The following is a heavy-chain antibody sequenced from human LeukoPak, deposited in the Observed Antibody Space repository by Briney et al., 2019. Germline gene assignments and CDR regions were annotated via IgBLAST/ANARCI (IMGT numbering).Heavy chain of an antibody. CDR1: GYTFTSYY. Sequence: ASVKVSCKASGYTFTSYYMHWVRQAPGQGLEWMGIINPSGGSTNYAQKFQGRVTITADKSTSTAYMELSSLRSEDTAVYYCARDRPHVLMVTADWFDPWGQGTLVTVSS. V-gene: IGHV1-46*01. CDR3: ARDRPHVLMVTADWFDP. CDR2: INPSGGST. J-gene: IGHJ5*02. D-gene: IGHD2-8*01.